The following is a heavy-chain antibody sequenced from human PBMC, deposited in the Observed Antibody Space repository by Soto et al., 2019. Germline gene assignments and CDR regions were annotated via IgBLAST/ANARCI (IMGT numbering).Heavy chain of an antibody. J-gene: IGHJ2*01. CDR3: ARGRMSFPLGYCSGGSCYGWYFDL. Sequence: QVQLVQSGAEVKKPGASVKVSCKASGYTFTSYAMHWVRQAPGQRLEWMGWINAGNGNTKYSQKFQGRGTITRETSASTAYMELSSLRSEDTAVYYCARGRMSFPLGYCSGGSCYGWYFDLWGRGTLVTVSS. V-gene: IGHV1-3*01. D-gene: IGHD2-15*01. CDR2: INAGNGNT. CDR1: GYTFTSYA.